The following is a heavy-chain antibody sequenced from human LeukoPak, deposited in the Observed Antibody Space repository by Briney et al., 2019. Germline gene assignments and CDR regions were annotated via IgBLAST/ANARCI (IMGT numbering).Heavy chain of an antibody. CDR2: IIPIFGTA. V-gene: IGHV1-69*05. D-gene: IGHD3-3*01. Sequence: GASVKVSCKASGGTFSSYAISWVRQAPGQGLEWMGGIIPIFGTANYAQKFQGRVTITTDESTSTAYMELSSLRSEDTAVYYYARTIFGVVIPTENWFDPWGQGTLVTVSS. CDR1: GGTFSSYA. J-gene: IGHJ5*02. CDR3: ARTIFGVVIPTENWFDP.